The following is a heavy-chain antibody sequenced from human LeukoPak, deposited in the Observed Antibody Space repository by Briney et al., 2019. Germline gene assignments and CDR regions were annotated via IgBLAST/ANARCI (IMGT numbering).Heavy chain of an antibody. D-gene: IGHD1-26*01. V-gene: IGHV3-48*03. J-gene: IGHJ4*02. CDR2: INSSGSTI. Sequence: GGSLRLSCAASGFTFSSCEMNWVRQAPGKGLEWVSYINSSGSTIYYADTVRGRFTISRDNAKNSLYLQMNSLRAEDTAVYYCEGERGPPSRVGYWGQGTLVSVCS. CDR3: EGERGPPSRVGY. CDR1: GFTFSSCE.